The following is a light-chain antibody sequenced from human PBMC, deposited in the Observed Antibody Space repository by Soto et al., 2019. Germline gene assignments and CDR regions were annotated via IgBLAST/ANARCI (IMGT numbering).Light chain of an antibody. CDR1: QSVSSY. CDR3: QQGSNWPPRYT. Sequence: EIVLTQSPATLSLSPGERATLSCRASQSVSSYLAWYQQKPGQAPRLLIYDASNRATGIPARFSGSGSGTDFTLTFSSLEPEDFAVYYCQQGSNWPPRYTFGQGTKVDIK. CDR2: DAS. V-gene: IGKV3-11*01. J-gene: IGKJ2*01.